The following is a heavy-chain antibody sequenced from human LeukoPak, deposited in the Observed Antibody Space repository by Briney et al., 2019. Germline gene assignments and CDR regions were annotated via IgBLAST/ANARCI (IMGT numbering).Heavy chain of an antibody. CDR3: AREGPIVGATHLDDY. CDR2: INPNSGGT. Sequence: GASVKVSCKAYGYTFTDYYMHWVRQAPGQGLEWMGWINPNSGGTNYAQKFQGRVTMTRDTSISTAYMELSRLRSDDTAVYYCAREGPIVGATHLDDYWGQGTLVTVSS. J-gene: IGHJ4*02. D-gene: IGHD1-26*01. CDR1: GYTFTDYY. V-gene: IGHV1-2*02.